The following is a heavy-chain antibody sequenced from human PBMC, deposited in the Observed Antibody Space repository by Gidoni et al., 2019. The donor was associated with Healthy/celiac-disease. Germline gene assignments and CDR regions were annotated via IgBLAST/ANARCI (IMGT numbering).Heavy chain of an antibody. CDR2: ISGSGGST. CDR3: AKHSGYYDFWSGYYTGRSRWFDP. D-gene: IGHD3-3*01. CDR1: GFTFSSYA. V-gene: IGHV3-23*04. J-gene: IGHJ5*02. Sequence: EVPLVESGGGLVQPGGSLRLSCAASGFTFSSYAMSWVRQAPGKGLEWVSAISGSGGSTYYADSVKGRFTISRDNSKNTLYLQMNSLRAEDTAVYYCAKHSGYYDFWSGYYTGRSRWFDPWGQGTLVTVSS.